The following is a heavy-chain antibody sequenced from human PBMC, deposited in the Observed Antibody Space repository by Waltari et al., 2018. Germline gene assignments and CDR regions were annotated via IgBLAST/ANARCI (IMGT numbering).Heavy chain of an antibody. CDR2: ISNDETTL. CDR3: ARLAPRTYRSPVPGRHYYYGMDV. J-gene: IGHJ6*02. V-gene: IGHV3-74*03. CDR1: GFRFSNYW. D-gene: IGHD3-10*01. Sequence: EEQLLESGGGLVQPGDSLRLSCAASGFRFSNYWMNWVRQAPGKGLVWVARISNDETTLTYADSVKGRFTISRDNAKNTVYLQMKRLRADDTAVYYCARLAPRTYRSPVPGRHYYYGMDVWGQGTTVTVSS.